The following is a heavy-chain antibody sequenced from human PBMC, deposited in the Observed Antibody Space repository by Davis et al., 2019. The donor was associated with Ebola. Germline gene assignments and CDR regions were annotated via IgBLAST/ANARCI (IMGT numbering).Heavy chain of an antibody. CDR2: ISGSGRT. D-gene: IGHD3-16*01. V-gene: IGHV4-59*11. J-gene: IGHJ4*02. CDR3: AERGGSV. CDR1: DASISGHY. Sequence: PSETLSLTCTVSDASISGHYWNWFRQPPGKGLEWIGFISGSGRTSYNPSLKSRVTISADTSKNQFSLKLSSVTAADTAMYYCAERGGSVWGQGTLVTVSS.